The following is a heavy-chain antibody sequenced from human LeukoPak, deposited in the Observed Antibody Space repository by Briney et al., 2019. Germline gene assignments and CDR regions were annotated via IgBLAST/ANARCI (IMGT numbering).Heavy chain of an antibody. J-gene: IGHJ4*02. V-gene: IGHV1-69*13. CDR1: GGTFSSYA. Sequence: SVKVSCKASGGTFSSYAISWVRQAPGQGLEWMGGIIPIFGTANYAQKFQGRVTITADESTSTAYMELSSLRAEDTAVYYCAREKYYYYGSGSFSYFDYWGQGTLVTVSS. D-gene: IGHD3-10*01. CDR2: IIPIFGTA. CDR3: AREKYYYYGSGSFSYFDY.